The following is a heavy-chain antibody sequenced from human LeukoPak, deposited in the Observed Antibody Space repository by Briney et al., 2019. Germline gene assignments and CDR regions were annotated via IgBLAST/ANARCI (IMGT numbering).Heavy chain of an antibody. CDR1: GYTFTSYD. J-gene: IGHJ5*02. CDR2: MNHNSGNT. CDR3: ARGGYCSSTSCSPSWFDP. D-gene: IGHD2-2*01. V-gene: IGHV1-8*03. Sequence: ASVKVSCKASGYTFTSYDINWVRQATGQGLEWMGWMNHNSGNTGYAQKFQGRVTITRNTSISTAYMELSSLRSEDTAVYYCARGGYCSSTSCSPSWFDPWGQGTLVTVSS.